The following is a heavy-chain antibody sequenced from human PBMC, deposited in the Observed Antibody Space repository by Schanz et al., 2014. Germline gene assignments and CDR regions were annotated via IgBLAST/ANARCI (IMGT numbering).Heavy chain of an antibody. Sequence: VQLVESGGGLVMPGGSLRLSCAASGFTFNGAYMSWVRQAPGKGLEWVAVIYSGGSTFYTDSVKGRFTISRDNSKNTLYLQMNSLIAEDTAVYYCAKCIGWYGRCAFDIWGQGTMVTVSS. J-gene: IGHJ3*02. D-gene: IGHD6-19*01. CDR2: IYSGGST. CDR3: AKCIGWYGRCAFDI. CDR1: GFTFNGAY. V-gene: IGHV3-66*01.